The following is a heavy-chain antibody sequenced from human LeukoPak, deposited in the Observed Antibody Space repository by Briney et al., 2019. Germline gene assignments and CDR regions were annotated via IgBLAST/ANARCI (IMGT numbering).Heavy chain of an antibody. CDR3: AKGHYYGSGSSFDY. CDR2: ISSSSSYI. Sequence: GGSLRLSCSASGFTFISYSMNWVRQAPGKGLEWVSSISSSSSYIYYADSVKGRFTISRDNSKNTLYLQMNSVRAEDTAVYYCAKGHYYGSGSSFDYWGQGTLVTVSS. V-gene: IGHV3-21*01. CDR1: GFTFISYS. D-gene: IGHD3-10*01. J-gene: IGHJ4*02.